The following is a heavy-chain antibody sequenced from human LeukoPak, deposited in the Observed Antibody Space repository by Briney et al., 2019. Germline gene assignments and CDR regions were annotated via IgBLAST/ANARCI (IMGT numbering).Heavy chain of an antibody. CDR2: IIPIFGTA. V-gene: IGHV1-69*05. CDR3: ARELRYCSGGSCYRGLDY. J-gene: IGHJ4*02. CDR1: GGTFSGYA. D-gene: IGHD2-15*01. Sequence: SVKVSCKASGGTFSGYAISWVRQAPGQGLEWMGGIIPIFGTANYAQKFQGRVTITTDGSTSTAYMELSSLRSEDTAVYYCARELRYCSGGSCYRGLDYWGQGTLVTVSS.